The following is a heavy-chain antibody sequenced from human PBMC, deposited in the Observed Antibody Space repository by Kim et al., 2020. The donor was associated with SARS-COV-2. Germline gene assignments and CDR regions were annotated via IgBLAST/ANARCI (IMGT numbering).Heavy chain of an antibody. CDR2: ISSISSTI. CDR3: AAFGEDGMDV. CDR1: GFTFSSYS. J-gene: IGHJ6*02. V-gene: IGHV3-48*01. Sequence: GGSLRLSCAASGFTFSSYSMNWVRQAPGKGLEWVSYISSISSTIYYADSVKGRFTISRDNAKNSLYLQMNSLRAEDTAVYYCAAFGEDGMDVWGQGTTVTVSS. D-gene: IGHD3-10*01.